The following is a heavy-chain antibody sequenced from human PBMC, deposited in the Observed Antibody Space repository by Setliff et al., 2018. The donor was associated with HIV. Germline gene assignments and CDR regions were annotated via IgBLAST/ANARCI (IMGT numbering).Heavy chain of an antibody. CDR1: GGTFTSYA. Sequence: GASVKVSCKASGGTFTSYAISWVRQAPGQGLEWMGGIIPILGIANYAQKFQGRVTITTDESTSTAYMELSSLRSEDTAVYYCARVYCSGGSCSTYYYYYYMDVRGKGTTVTVSS. CDR2: IIPILGIA. J-gene: IGHJ6*03. V-gene: IGHV1-69*10. D-gene: IGHD2-15*01. CDR3: ARVYCSGGSCSTYYYYYYMDV.